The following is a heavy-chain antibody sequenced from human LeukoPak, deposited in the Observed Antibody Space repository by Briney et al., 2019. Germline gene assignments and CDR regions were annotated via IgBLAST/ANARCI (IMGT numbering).Heavy chain of an antibody. J-gene: IGHJ4*02. CDR1: GFTFSNYW. Sequence: GGSLRLSCVASGFTFSNYWMTWVRQAPGEGLEWVANIKQDESEKYYVDSVKGRFTISRDNARNSLFLQMSSLRVEDTAVYFCTRIGYTSSSLDYWGQGTLVIVSS. D-gene: IGHD6-6*01. CDR2: IKQDESEK. V-gene: IGHV3-7*01. CDR3: TRIGYTSSSLDY.